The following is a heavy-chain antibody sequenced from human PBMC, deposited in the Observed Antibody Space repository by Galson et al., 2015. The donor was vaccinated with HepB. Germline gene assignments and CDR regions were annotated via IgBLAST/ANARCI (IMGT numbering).Heavy chain of an antibody. V-gene: IGHV5-51*01. CDR3: ARLGHEHYNYYGMDV. CDR2: IYPGDSEI. Sequence: QSGAEVKKPGESLKISCKGSGYSFTSYWIGWVRQKPGKGLECMGIIYPGDSEIRSSPSFQGQVTMSVDKSITTAYLQWSSLKAADTAMYYYARLGHEHYNYYGMDVWGQGTTVTVSS. CDR1: GYSFTSYW. D-gene: IGHD3-16*01. J-gene: IGHJ6*02.